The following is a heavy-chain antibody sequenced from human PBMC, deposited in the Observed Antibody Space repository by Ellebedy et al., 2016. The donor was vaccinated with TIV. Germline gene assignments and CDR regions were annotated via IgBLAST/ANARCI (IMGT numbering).Heavy chain of an antibody. CDR1: GYSISSGYY. CDR3: ARTDLRYGMDV. V-gene: IGHV4-38-2*01. J-gene: IGHJ6*02. D-gene: IGHD3/OR15-3a*01. CDR2: VYHSGST. Sequence: SETLSLXXRVSGYSISSGYYWGWIRQSPGKGLAWIGNVYHSGSTYYNPSLRSRVTLSLDTSKNSLSLRLSSVTAADTAMYYCARTDLRYGMDVWGQGTTVTVS.